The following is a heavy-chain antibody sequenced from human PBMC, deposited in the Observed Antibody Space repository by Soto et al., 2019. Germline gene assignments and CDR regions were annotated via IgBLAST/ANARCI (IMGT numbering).Heavy chain of an antibody. Sequence: SSETLSLTCAVYGGSVNGYYWNWIRQPPGKGLEWIGEINHTGGTHYNPSLKSRVTMSVDTSKNQFSLMLSSVNAEDTAIYYCATRITVFGLLIPPFDPWGQGTQVTVSS. CDR1: GGSVNGYY. CDR3: ATRITVFGLLIPPFDP. J-gene: IGHJ5*02. CDR2: INHTGGT. V-gene: IGHV4-34*01. D-gene: IGHD3-3*01.